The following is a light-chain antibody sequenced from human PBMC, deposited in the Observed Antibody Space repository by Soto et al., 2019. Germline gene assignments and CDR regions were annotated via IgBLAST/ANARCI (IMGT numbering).Light chain of an antibody. CDR1: NSDVGGYNS. V-gene: IGLV2-14*01. Sequence: QSALTQPASVSGSPGQSITISCAGTNSDVGGYNSVSWYQHHPGKAPKLMVYDVRDRPSGVSNRFSGSKSGNTASLTISGLQAEEEADYYCSSYTSGNTFVFGGGTKLTVL. CDR2: DVR. CDR3: SSYTSGNTFV. J-gene: IGLJ2*01.